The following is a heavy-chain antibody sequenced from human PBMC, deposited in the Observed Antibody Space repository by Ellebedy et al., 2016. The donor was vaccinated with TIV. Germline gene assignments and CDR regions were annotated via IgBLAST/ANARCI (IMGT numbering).Heavy chain of an antibody. J-gene: IGHJ4*02. D-gene: IGHD2-15*01. CDR2: ISRTNTYI. CDR1: GFTFSSYT. Sequence: GGSLRLSXAASGFTFSSYTMGWVRQAPGKGLEWVSSISRTNTYIDYADSVKGRFTISRDNARNSLYLQMNSLRAEDTAVYYCARDFTRGIYCSRGSCYSSVFDYWGQGTQVTVSS. V-gene: IGHV3-21*01. CDR3: ARDFTRGIYCSRGSCYSSVFDY.